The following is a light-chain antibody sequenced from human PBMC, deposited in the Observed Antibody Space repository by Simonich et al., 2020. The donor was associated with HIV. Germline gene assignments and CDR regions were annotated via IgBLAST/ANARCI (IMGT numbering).Light chain of an antibody. Sequence: EILITKSPPTLLGSPGKRATLPARASQSVSSTLAWYQQKPGKPPRLLIYGASTRATGIPARFSGSGSGTEFTLTISSLQSEDFAVYYCQQRSNWPTFGQGTKVEIK. CDR3: QQRSNWPT. J-gene: IGKJ1*01. CDR1: QSVSST. V-gene: IGKV3-15*01. CDR2: GAS.